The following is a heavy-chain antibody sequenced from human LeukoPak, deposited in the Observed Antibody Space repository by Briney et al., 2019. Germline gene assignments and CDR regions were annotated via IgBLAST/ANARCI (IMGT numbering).Heavy chain of an antibody. Sequence: GGSLRLSCAASGFTFSSYWMHWVRQAPGKGLVWVSRINSDGSSTSYADSVKGRFTISRDNAKNTLYLQMNSLRAEDTAVYYCVRDGRRYGDSTLFDYWGQGTLVTVSS. J-gene: IGHJ4*02. V-gene: IGHV3-74*01. D-gene: IGHD4-17*01. CDR3: VRDGRRYGDSTLFDY. CDR1: GFTFSSYW. CDR2: INSDGSST.